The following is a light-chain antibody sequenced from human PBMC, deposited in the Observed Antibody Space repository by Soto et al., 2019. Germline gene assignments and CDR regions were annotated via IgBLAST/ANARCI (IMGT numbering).Light chain of an antibody. CDR3: LLSYSGARHVV. J-gene: IGLJ2*01. CDR2: DTS. CDR1: TGAVTSGHY. Sequence: QAVVTQEPSLTVSPGGTVTLTCGSSTGAVTSGHYPYWFQQKPGQAPRTLIYDTSNKHSWTPARFSGSLLGGKAALTLSGAQPEDEAEYYCLLSYSGARHVVFGGGTKLTDL. V-gene: IGLV7-46*01.